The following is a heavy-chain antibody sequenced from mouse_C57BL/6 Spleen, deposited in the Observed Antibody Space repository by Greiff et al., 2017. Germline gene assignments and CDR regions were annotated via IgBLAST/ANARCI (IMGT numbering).Heavy chain of an antibody. CDR2: IDPSDSET. V-gene: IGHV1-52*01. CDR3: ARHVYGNYWYFDV. Sequence: QVQLQQPGAELVRPGSSVKLSCKASGYTFTSYWMHWVKQRPIQGLEWIGNIDPSDSETHYNQKFKDKATLTVDKSSSTAYMQLSSLTSEDSAVYYCARHVYGNYWYFDVWGTGTTVTVSS. CDR1: GYTFTSYW. D-gene: IGHD2-1*01. J-gene: IGHJ1*03.